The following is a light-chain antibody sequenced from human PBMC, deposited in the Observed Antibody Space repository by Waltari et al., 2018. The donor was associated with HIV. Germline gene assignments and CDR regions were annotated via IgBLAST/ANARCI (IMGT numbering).Light chain of an antibody. CDR1: SPNYVRIT. CDR3: ATWDDSLNGRV. V-gene: IGLV1-44*01. J-gene: IGLJ3*02. Sequence: QSMVTQPPSASGNPGPRVPIPCSRTSPNYVRITVNWYQHLPGTAPKLLIYSSNHRPSGVPDRFSGSKSGTSASLAISGLQSEDEADYYCATWDDSLNGRVFGGGTKLTVL. CDR2: SSN.